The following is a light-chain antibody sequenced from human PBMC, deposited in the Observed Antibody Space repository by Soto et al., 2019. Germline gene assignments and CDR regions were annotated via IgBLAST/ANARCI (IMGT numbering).Light chain of an antibody. J-gene: IGKJ1*01. V-gene: IGKV1-5*01. CDR2: DAS. Sequence: DIQMTQSPSTLSGSVGDRVTITCXSSQTISSWLAWYQQKPGKAPKLLIYDASSLESGVPSRFSGSGSGTEFTLTISSLQPDDFATYYCQQYNSYSPTWTFGQGTKVDI. CDR3: QQYNSYSPTWT. CDR1: QTISSW.